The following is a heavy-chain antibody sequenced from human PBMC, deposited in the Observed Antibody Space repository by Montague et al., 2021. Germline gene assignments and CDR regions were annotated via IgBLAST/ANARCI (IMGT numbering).Heavy chain of an antibody. J-gene: IGHJ4*02. CDR2: ISYHGSDK. CDR1: GFTFSSDA. Sequence: SLRLSCAASGFTFSSDAMHWVRQAPGKGLEWLTVISYHGSDKYYADSVKGRFTISRDNSKNTLFLQMDSLRAEDTAVYYCARSRYYYDTSDYPDSWGQGTLVTVSS. D-gene: IGHD3-22*01. V-gene: IGHV3-30-3*01. CDR3: ARSRYYYDTSDYPDS.